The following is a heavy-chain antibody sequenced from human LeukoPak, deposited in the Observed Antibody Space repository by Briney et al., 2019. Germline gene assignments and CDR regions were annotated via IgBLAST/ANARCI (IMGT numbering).Heavy chain of an antibody. D-gene: IGHD6-19*01. V-gene: IGHV3-48*03. CDR1: GFTFSSYE. CDR2: INSRRSY. J-gene: IGHJ4*02. Sequence: PGGSLRLSCAASGFTFSSYEMNWVRQAPEKGLEWIAYINSRRSYMYADSVKGRFTISRDNAKISLYLQMNSVRAEDTAVYYCARHNGWYDYWGQGTLVTVSS. CDR3: ARHNGWYDY.